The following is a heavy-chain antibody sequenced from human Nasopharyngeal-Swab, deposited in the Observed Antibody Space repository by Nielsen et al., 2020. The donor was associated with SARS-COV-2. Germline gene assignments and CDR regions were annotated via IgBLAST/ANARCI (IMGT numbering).Heavy chain of an antibody. Sequence: FQGRVTITADESTSTAYMELSSLRSEDTAVYYCAKRYYDGSYGMDVWGQGTTVTVSS. CDR3: AKRYYDGSYGMDV. D-gene: IGHD3-22*01. V-gene: IGHV1-69*01. J-gene: IGHJ6*02.